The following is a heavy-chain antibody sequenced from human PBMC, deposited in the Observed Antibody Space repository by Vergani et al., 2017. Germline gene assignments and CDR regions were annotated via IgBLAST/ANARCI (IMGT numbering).Heavy chain of an antibody. CDR2: IRSKAYGGTT. D-gene: IGHD3-22*01. CDR1: GFTFGDYA. Sequence: EVQLVESGGGLVQPGRSLRLSCTASGFTFGDYAMSWVRQAPGKGLEWVGFIRSKAYGGTTAYAASVKGRFTISRDDSKSIAYLQMNSLRAEDTAVYYCAKVKGITMIVVVSSFDYWGQGTLVTVSS. CDR3: AKVKGITMIVVVSSFDY. J-gene: IGHJ4*02. V-gene: IGHV3-49*04.